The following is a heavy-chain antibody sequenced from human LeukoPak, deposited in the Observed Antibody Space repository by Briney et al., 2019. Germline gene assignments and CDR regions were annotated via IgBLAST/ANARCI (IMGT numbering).Heavy chain of an antibody. J-gene: IGHJ4*02. V-gene: IGHV4-39*07. CDR3: ARDKSASSGWYVFDY. Sequence: PSETLSLTCTVSGGSISSSSYYWGWIRQPPGKGLEWIGSIYYSGSTYYKPSLKSRVTISVDTSKNQFSLKLSSVTAADTAVYYCARDKSASSGWYVFDYWGQGTLVTVSS. CDR2: IYYSGST. CDR1: GGSISSSSYY. D-gene: IGHD6-19*01.